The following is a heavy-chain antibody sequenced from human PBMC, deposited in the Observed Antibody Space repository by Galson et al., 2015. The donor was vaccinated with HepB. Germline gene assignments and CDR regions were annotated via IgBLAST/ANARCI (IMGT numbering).Heavy chain of an antibody. CDR1: GYDFNKYG. CDR3: ARDSRLELHLNNYYSYGMDV. CDR2: VSGYDGSA. Sequence: SVKVSCKASGYDFNKYGLSWVRQAPGQGLEWMGWVSGYDGSANYAPKFQGRVTMTTQKSTGTAFMEMRRLRSDDTAVYYCARDSRLELHLNNYYSYGMDVWGQGTAVTVS. J-gene: IGHJ6*02. D-gene: IGHD1-7*01. V-gene: IGHV1-18*01.